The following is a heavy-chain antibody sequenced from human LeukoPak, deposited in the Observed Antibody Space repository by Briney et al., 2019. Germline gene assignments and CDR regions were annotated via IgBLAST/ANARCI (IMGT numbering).Heavy chain of an antibody. CDR1: GFTFTSSA. CDR2: IVVGSGNT. Sequence: GTSVKVSCKASGFTFTSSAVQWVRQARGQRLEWIGWIVVGSGNTNYAQKFQERVTITRDMSTSTAYMELSSLRSEDTAVYYCAAADCSSTSCYYFDYRGQGTLVTVSS. CDR3: AAADCSSTSCYYFDY. D-gene: IGHD2-2*01. V-gene: IGHV1-58*01. J-gene: IGHJ4*02.